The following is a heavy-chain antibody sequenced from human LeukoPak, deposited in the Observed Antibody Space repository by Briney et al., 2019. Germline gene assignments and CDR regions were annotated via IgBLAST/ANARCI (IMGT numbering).Heavy chain of an antibody. J-gene: IGHJ4*02. CDR1: GYTFTGYY. CDR3: TRDLPYSYGSRPDY. CDR2: INAGNGNT. V-gene: IGHV1-3*01. Sequence: ASVKVSCKASGYTFTGYYMHWVRQAPGQRLEWMGWINAGNGNTKYSQKFQGRVTITRDTSASTAFMELSSLRSEDTAVYYCTRDLPYSYGSRPDYWGQGTLVTVSS. D-gene: IGHD5-18*01.